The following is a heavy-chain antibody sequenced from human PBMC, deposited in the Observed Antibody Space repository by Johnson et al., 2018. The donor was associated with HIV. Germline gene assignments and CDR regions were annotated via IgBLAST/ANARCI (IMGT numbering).Heavy chain of an antibody. Sequence: QMMLVESGGGVVQPGRSLRLSCAVSGFTFSSYPMHWVRQAPGKGLEWVAVISYDGSNKYYADSVKGRFTISRDNSKNTLYLQMNSLRAEDTAVYYCARGMTTVTNHDAFDIWGQGTMVTVSS. D-gene: IGHD4-17*01. J-gene: IGHJ3*02. CDR2: ISYDGSNK. CDR3: ARGMTTVTNHDAFDI. V-gene: IGHV3-30*04. CDR1: GFTFSSYP.